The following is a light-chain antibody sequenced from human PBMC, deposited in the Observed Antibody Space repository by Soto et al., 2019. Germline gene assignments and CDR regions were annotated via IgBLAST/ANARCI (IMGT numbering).Light chain of an antibody. V-gene: IGKV1-8*01. CDR2: DAS. CDR1: QGISSY. Sequence: AIRMTQSPSSLSASTGDRVTITCRASQGISSYLAWYQQKPGKAPKLLIYDASSLESGVPSRFSGSGSGTEFTLTISSLQPDDFATYYCQQYKSYSFGQGTKVDIK. J-gene: IGKJ1*01. CDR3: QQYKSYS.